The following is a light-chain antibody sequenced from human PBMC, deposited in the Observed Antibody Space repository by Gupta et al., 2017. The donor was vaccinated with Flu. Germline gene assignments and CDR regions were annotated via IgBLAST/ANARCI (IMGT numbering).Light chain of an antibody. CDR1: QSLGSD. Sequence: EIVMTQSPATLSVSPGARATLSCRASQSLGSDLAWYQQRPGQAPRLLIFEASTRATGVPARFSGSGSGTEFTLTISSLLSEDFAVYYCQQYNDWPRTFGQGTKVEV. CDR3: QQYNDWPRT. CDR2: EAS. V-gene: IGKV3-15*01. J-gene: IGKJ1*01.